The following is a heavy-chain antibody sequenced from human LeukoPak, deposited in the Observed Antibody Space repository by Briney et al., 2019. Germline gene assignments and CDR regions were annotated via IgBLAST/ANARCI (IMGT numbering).Heavy chain of an antibody. D-gene: IGHD6-13*01. V-gene: IGHV4-59*01. CDR2: IYYTGTT. CDR1: GGYFSTYY. CDR3: ARAGANGIEAAGSLRY. Sequence: PSETLSLTCTVSGGYFSTYYWSWIRQPPGKGLEWIGYIYYTGTTNYNPSLKSRVTISVDTSKNQFSLNLSSVTAADTAVYYCARAGANGIEAAGSLRYWGQGTLVTVSS. J-gene: IGHJ4*02.